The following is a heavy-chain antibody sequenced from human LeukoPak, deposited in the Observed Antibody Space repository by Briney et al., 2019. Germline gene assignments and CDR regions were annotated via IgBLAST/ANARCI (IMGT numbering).Heavy chain of an antibody. CDR1: GFTFSSYA. J-gene: IGHJ2*01. V-gene: IGHV3-64D*06. Sequence: PRGSPRLPCSASGFTFSSYAMHWVRQAPGKGLEYVSAISSNGGGPYYADSVKGRFTISRDNSKNTLYLQMSSLRAEDTAVYYCVRQLAVPGPGYFDLWGRGTLVTVSS. CDR3: VRQLAVPGPGYFDL. D-gene: IGHD6-19*01. CDR2: ISSNGGGP.